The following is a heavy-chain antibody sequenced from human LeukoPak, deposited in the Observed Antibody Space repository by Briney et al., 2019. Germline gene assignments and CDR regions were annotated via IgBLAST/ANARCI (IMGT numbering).Heavy chain of an antibody. CDR1: GYSFTSYW. D-gene: IGHD3-22*01. Sequence: GESLKISCKGSGYSFTSYWIGWVRQMPGKGLERMGIIYPGDSDTRYSPSFQGQVTISADKSISTAYLQWSSLKASDTAMYYCARPRDYDSSVYAYSFDYWGQGTLVTVSS. CDR2: IYPGDSDT. J-gene: IGHJ4*02. CDR3: ARPRDYDSSVYAYSFDY. V-gene: IGHV5-51*01.